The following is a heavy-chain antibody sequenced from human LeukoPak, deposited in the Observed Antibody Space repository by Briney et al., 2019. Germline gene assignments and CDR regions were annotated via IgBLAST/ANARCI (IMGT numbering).Heavy chain of an antibody. CDR2: IKEDGSEK. CDR3: ARDSSGYQ. Sequence: GGSLRLSCAASGFSFSTYWMSWVRQAPGKGLEWVANIKEDGSEKYYGDSVKGRFTISRDNAKNSLYLQMNSLRAEDTAVYYCARDSSGYQWGQGTLVTVSS. J-gene: IGHJ4*02. V-gene: IGHV3-7*01. D-gene: IGHD3-22*01. CDR1: GFSFSTYW.